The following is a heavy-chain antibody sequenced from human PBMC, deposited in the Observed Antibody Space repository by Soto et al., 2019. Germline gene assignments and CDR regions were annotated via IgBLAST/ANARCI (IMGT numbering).Heavy chain of an antibody. J-gene: IGHJ5*02. CDR1: GGSITSSSHF. CDR2: IYFTGNT. CDR3: AGQTFTIAAASYGRSNWFDP. Sequence: PSETLSLTCTASGGSITSSSHFWGWVRQPQGKGRGWIGTIYFTGNTYYTPSLKSRLTMSIDTSKNEFSLRLNSVTAADTAVYYCAGQTFTIAAASYGRSNWFDPWGPGTLVTVSS. V-gene: IGHV4-39*01. D-gene: IGHD6-25*01.